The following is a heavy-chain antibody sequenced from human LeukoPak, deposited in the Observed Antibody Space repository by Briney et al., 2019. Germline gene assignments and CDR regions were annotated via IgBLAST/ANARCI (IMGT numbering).Heavy chain of an antibody. CDR2: IWFDGSNK. CDR1: GFTFSSYG. D-gene: IGHD3-3*01. J-gene: IGHJ6*02. CDR3: ASLRSGPRYGMDV. Sequence: GGSLRLSCAASGFTFSSYGMYWVRQAPGKGLEWVAVIWFDGSNKYYADSVKGRFTISRDNSKDTLYLQMNSLRVEDTAVYYCASLRSGPRYGMDVWGQGTTVTVSS. V-gene: IGHV3-33*01.